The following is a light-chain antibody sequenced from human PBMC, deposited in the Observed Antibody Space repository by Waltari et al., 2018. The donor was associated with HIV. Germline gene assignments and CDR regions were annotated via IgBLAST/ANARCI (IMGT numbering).Light chain of an antibody. CDR3: SSYTSNTFWV. CDR1: TSAVGVYNS. J-gene: IGLJ3*02. Sequence: QSALTQPASVSGSPGQSITISCPGTTSAVGVYNSISWYQQHPGKAPKFIIYEVSNRPSGVSKRFSGSKSGNTASLTISGLQADDEADYYCSSYTSNTFWVFGGVTKLTVL. V-gene: IGLV2-14*01. CDR2: EVS.